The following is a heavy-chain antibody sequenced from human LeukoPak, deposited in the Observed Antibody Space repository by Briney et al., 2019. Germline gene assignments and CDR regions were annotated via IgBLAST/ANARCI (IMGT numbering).Heavy chain of an antibody. CDR3: ARDDSARDDSGAYHY. CDR2: IYYSGST. Sequence: SETLSLTCTVSGGSISSYYWSWIRQPPGKGLEWIGYIYYSGSTNYNPSLKSRVTISVDTSKNQFSLKLSSVTAADTAVYYCARDDSARDDSGAYHYWGQGTLVTVSS. D-gene: IGHD1-26*01. CDR1: GGSISSYY. V-gene: IGHV4-59*01. J-gene: IGHJ4*02.